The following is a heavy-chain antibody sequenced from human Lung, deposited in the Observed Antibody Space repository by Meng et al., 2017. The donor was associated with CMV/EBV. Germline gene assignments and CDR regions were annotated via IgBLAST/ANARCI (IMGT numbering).Heavy chain of an antibody. J-gene: IGHJ3*02. D-gene: IGHD6-19*01. V-gene: IGHV3-30-3*01. CDR1: GFTFSSYS. CDR3: ARGEHRIAVAGSAFDI. Sequence: SXAASGFTFSSYSMHWVRQAPGKGLEWVAVISYDGSNKYYADSVKGRFTISRDNSKKTLYLQMKSLRAEDTAVYYCARGEHRIAVAGSAFDIWGQGTMVXVSS. CDR2: ISYDGSNK.